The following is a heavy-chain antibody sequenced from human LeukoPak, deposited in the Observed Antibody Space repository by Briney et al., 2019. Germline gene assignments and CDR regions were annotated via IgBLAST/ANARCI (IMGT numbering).Heavy chain of an antibody. CDR3: ARNRDDFWSAYLFDY. CDR2: ISSSGTTI. D-gene: IGHD3-3*01. Sequence: PGGSLRLSCAASGFTFSSYEMNWVRQAPGKGLEWVSYISSSGTTIYYADSVKGRFTISRDNAKNSLYLQMNSLRAEDTAVYYCARNRDDFWSAYLFDYWGQGALVTVSS. J-gene: IGHJ4*02. V-gene: IGHV3-48*03. CDR1: GFTFSSYE.